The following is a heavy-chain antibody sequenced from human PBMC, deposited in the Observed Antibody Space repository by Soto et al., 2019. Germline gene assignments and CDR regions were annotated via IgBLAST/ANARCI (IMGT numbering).Heavy chain of an antibody. D-gene: IGHD3-16*01. CDR2: INSDGSTT. J-gene: IGHJ4*02. V-gene: IGHV3-74*01. CDR3: ARAPNAYYDY. Sequence: GGSLRLSCAASGVTFSSYWMHWVRQAPGKGLVWVSRINSDGSTTSYADSVKGRFTISRDNAKNTLFLQMNSLRAEDTAVYYCARAPNAYYDYWGQGTLVTVSS. CDR1: GVTFSSYW.